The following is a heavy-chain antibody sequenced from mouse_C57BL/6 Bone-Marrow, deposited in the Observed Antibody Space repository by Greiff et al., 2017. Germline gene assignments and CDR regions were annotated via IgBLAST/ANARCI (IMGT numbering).Heavy chain of an antibody. V-gene: IGHV1-54*01. CDR2: INPGSGGT. Sequence: VKLQESGAELVRPGTSVKVSCKASGYAFTNYLIEWVKQRPGQGLEWIGVINPGSGGTNYNEKFKGKATLTADKSSSTAYMQLSSLTSEDSAVYFCARGFYAMDYWGQGTSVTVSS. CDR1: GYAFTNYL. CDR3: ARGFYAMDY. J-gene: IGHJ4*01.